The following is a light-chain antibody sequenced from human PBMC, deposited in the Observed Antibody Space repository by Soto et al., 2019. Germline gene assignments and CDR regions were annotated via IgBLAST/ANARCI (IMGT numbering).Light chain of an antibody. CDR1: QSVSGW. Sequence: DIQMTQSPSTLSACVGDRVTITCRASQSVSGWLAWYQQKPGKAPKLLIYDASSLESGVPSRFSGTGSGTEFTLTISSLQPDDFATYYCQQYKSYWTFGQGTKVDI. CDR2: DAS. J-gene: IGKJ1*01. V-gene: IGKV1-5*01. CDR3: QQYKSYWT.